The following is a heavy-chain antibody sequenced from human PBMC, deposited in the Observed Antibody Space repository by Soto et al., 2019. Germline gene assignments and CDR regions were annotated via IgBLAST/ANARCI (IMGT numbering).Heavy chain of an antibody. CDR1: DDSINSDKYY. CDR2: IYYRGNA. V-gene: IGHV4-39*01. Sequence: PSETLSLTCSVSDDSINSDKYYWGWIRQPPGKGLEWIGSIYYRGNAYYNPSLQTRITISLDKSKSQFSLKLNSVTAADSAVYFCARLEGLATISYYFDFWGPGALVTVSS. J-gene: IGHJ4*02. D-gene: IGHD3-9*01. CDR3: ARLEGLATISYYFDF.